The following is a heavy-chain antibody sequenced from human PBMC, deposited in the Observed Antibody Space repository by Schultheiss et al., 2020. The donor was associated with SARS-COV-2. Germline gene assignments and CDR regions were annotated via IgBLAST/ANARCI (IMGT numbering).Heavy chain of an antibody. J-gene: IGHJ6*02. V-gene: IGHV3-23*01. CDR3: AKVHSDSNDLDFWYYRYFGVDI. CDR2: ISSSGASR. CDR1: GGSISSSN. D-gene: IGHD3-16*01. Sequence: GGSLRLSCAVSGGSISSSNWWSWVRQPPGKGLEWVSAISSSGASRNYADSVKGRFTISRDNSKNTLNLQMNSLRGEDTAVYHCAKVHSDSNDLDFWYYRYFGVDIWGQGTTVTVSS.